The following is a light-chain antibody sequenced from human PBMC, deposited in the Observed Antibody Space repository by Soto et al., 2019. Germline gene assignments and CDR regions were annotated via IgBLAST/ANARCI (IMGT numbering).Light chain of an antibody. V-gene: IGKV2D-29*02. Sequence: DVVMTQTPLSLSVAPGQPASISCKSSQSLLHITGETFLFWYLQKPGQSPQLLIYEVSTRVSGVPDRFSGSGSGTDFTLEISRVETDDVGIYYCMKSTQLPPTFGQGTRLEIE. CDR1: QSLLHITGETF. CDR3: MKSTQLPPT. J-gene: IGKJ5*01. CDR2: EVS.